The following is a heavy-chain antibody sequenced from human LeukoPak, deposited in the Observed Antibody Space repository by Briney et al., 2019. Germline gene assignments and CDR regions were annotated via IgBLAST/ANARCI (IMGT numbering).Heavy chain of an antibody. CDR1: GFIFSNHD. D-gene: IGHD3-3*01. V-gene: IGHV3-64*01. Sequence: PGGSLRLSCAASGFIFSNHDIHWVRQAPGKGLEYVSGTTGNGGTTFYANSVKGRFTISRDNSKNTLYLQMGSLRAEDMAVYYCACQWSLYAFDIWGQGTMVTVSS. J-gene: IGHJ3*02. CDR2: TTGNGGTT. CDR3: ACQWSLYAFDI.